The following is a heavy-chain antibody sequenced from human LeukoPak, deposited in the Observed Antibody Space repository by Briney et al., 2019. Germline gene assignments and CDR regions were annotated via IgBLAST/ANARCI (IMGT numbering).Heavy chain of an antibody. CDR3: ARLHYYDSSGYYPDLDY. V-gene: IGHV4-31*03. J-gene: IGHJ4*02. Sequence: SETLSLTCTVSGGPISSGGYYWSWIRQHPGKGLEWIGYIYYSGSTYYNPSLKSRVTISVDTSKNQFSLKLSSVTAADTAVYYCARLHYYDSSGYYPDLDYWGQGTLVTVSS. CDR2: IYYSGST. D-gene: IGHD3-22*01. CDR1: GGPISSGGYY.